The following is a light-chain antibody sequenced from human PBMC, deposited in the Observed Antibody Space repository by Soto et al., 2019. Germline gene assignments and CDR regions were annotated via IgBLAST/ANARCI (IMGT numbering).Light chain of an antibody. CDR3: CSYAGSGTLV. Sequence: QSALTQPASVSGSPGQSITISCTGTSSDVGSYNLVSWYQQHPGKAPKLMIYEGSKRPSGVSNRFSGSKSGYTASLTISGLQAEDEADYYCCSYAGSGTLVFGGWTKLTVL. J-gene: IGLJ3*02. CDR2: EGS. V-gene: IGLV2-23*01. CDR1: SSDVGSYNL.